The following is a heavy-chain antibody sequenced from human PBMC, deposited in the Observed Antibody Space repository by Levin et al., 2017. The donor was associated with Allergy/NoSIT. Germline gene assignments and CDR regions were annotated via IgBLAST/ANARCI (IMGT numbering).Heavy chain of an antibody. CDR2: INHSGST. Sequence: ASQTLSLTCAVYGGSFSGYYWSWIRQPPGKGLEWIGEINHSGSTNYNPSLKSRVTISVDTSKNQFSLKLSSVTAADTAVYYCARENWNYVLWGQGTLVTVSS. D-gene: IGHD1-7*01. CDR3: ARENWNYVL. CDR1: GGSFSGYY. J-gene: IGHJ4*02. V-gene: IGHV4-34*01.